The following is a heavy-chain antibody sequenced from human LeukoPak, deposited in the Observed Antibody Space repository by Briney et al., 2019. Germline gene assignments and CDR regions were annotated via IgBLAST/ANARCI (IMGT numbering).Heavy chain of an antibody. CDR3: ARDSRGYSGYVWNAWPLYSSGWGGWFDP. CDR1: GYTFTGYY. J-gene: IGHJ5*02. D-gene: IGHD5-12*01. V-gene: IGHV1-2*02. Sequence: ASVKVSCKASGYTFTGYYMHWVRQAPGQGLEWMGWINPNSGGTNYAQKFQGRVTMTGDTSISTAYMELSRLRSDDTAVYYCARDSRGYSGYVWNAWPLYSSGWGGWFDPWGQGTLVTVSS. CDR2: INPNSGGT.